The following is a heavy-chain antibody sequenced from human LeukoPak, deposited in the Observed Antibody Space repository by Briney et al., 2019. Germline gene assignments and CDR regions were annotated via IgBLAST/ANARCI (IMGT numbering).Heavy chain of an antibody. D-gene: IGHD1-26*01. J-gene: IGHJ4*02. CDR3: AKALGGATLLILFDY. CDR2: ISGSGGST. Sequence: GGSLRLSCSASGFTFSSNYMSWVRQAPGKGLEWVSAISGSGGSTYYADSVKGRFTISRDNSKNTLYLQMNSLRAEDTAVYYCAKALGGATLLILFDYWGQGTLVTVSS. V-gene: IGHV3-23*01. CDR1: GFTFSSNY.